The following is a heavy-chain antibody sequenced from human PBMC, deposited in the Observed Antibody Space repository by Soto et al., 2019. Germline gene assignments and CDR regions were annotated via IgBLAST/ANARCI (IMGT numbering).Heavy chain of an antibody. CDR2: IYHAGST. D-gene: IGHD3-22*01. J-gene: IGHJ4*02. Sequence: QVQLQESGPGLVKPSETLSLTCTVSGGSISSHYWNWIRQTPGQGLEWIGFIYHAGSTLYNPSLRGRVTISVDTSNHQFSLKLSSVTAADTAVYYCARFPVIPGRDSRAIFDFWGQGTLVTVSS. CDR1: GGSISSHY. V-gene: IGHV4-4*08. CDR3: ARFPVIPGRDSRAIFDF.